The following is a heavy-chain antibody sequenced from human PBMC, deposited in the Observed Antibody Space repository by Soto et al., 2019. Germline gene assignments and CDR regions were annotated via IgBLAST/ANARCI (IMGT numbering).Heavy chain of an antibody. V-gene: IGHV1-2*02. CDR1: GYTFTGYY. CDR3: AKDQRDSGSSEPFDC. Sequence: ASVKVSCKASGYTFTGYYMHWVRQAPGQRLERMGWINPNSGDTYYADSVKGRFTISRDNSKDTLYLQMNSLSAGDTAVYYCAKDQRDSGSSEPFDCWGQGTLVTVSS. D-gene: IGHD1-26*01. CDR2: INPNSGDT. J-gene: IGHJ4*02.